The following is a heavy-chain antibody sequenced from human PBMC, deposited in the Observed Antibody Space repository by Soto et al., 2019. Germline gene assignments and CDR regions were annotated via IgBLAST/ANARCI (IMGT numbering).Heavy chain of an antibody. CDR3: AKEFCDPNGCYGRWLDP. CDR1: GGSMSSYY. Sequence: VQLQESGPGLAKPSETLSLTCTVSGGSMSSYYWSWIRQPPGKGLEWIGNVFYSGSTSYNPSLKSRVIISVDTSKNPFSLKLSSVTAADTAVYYCAKEFCDPNGCYGRWLDPWGQGTLGTVSS. J-gene: IGHJ5*02. CDR2: VFYSGST. V-gene: IGHV4-59*01. D-gene: IGHD2-15*01.